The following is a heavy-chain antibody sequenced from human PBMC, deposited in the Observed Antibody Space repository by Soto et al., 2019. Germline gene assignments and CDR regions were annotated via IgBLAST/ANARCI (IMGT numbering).Heavy chain of an antibody. Sequence: QVQLQESGPGLVKPSQTLSLTCTVSGGSISSGGYYWSWIRQHPGKGLEWIGYIYYSGSTYYNPSLLGRVTISVDTSKNQFSLKLSSVTAADTAVYYCARGRTSSPTPGDYWGQGTLVTVSS. CDR1: GGSISSGGYY. D-gene: IGHD2-2*01. CDR2: IYYSGST. CDR3: ARGRTSSPTPGDY. V-gene: IGHV4-31*03. J-gene: IGHJ4*02.